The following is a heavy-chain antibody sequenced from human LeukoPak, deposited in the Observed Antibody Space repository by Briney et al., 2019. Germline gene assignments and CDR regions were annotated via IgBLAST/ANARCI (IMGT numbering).Heavy chain of an antibody. J-gene: IGHJ4*02. CDR1: GFIFSSYW. CDR3: ARDPGAYSSSPIDY. CDR2: INTDGSST. Sequence: GGSLRLSCAASGFIFSSYWMHWVRHAPGKGLAWVSRINTDGSSTSYADSVKGRFTISRDNARNSLYLRMNSLRAEDTAVYYCARDPGAYSSSPIDYWGQGTLVTVSS. V-gene: IGHV3-74*01. D-gene: IGHD6-6*01.